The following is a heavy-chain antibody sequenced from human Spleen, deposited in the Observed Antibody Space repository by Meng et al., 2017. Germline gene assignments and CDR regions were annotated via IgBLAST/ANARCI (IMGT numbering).Heavy chain of an antibody. CDR2: ISYDGSNK. CDR3: ASAMYSSGRGGGFDY. D-gene: IGHD6-19*01. Sequence: GESLKISCAASGFTFSSYAMHWVRQAPGKGLEWVAVISYDGSNKYYADSVKGRFTISRDNSKNTLYLQMNSLRAEDTAVYYCASAMYSSGRGGGFDYWGQGTLVTVSS. CDR1: GFTFSSYA. V-gene: IGHV3-30*04. J-gene: IGHJ4*02.